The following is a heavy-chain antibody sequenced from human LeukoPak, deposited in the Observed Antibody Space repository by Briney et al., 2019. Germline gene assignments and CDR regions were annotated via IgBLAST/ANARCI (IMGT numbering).Heavy chain of an antibody. D-gene: IGHD5-18*01. CDR1: GGSISSGSYY. V-gene: IGHV4-61*02. CDR3: ARDPGYSYGGWDPNWFDP. CDR2: IYTSGST. J-gene: IGHJ5*02. Sequence: PSETLSLTCTVSGGSISSGSYYWSWIRQPAGKGLEWIGRIYTSGSTNYNPSLKSRVTISVDTSKNQFSLKLSSVTAADTAVYYCARDPGYSYGGWDPNWFDPWGQGTLVTVSS.